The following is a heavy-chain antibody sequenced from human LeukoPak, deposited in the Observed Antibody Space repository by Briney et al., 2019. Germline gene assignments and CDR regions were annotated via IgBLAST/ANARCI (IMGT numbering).Heavy chain of an antibody. V-gene: IGHV1-69*02. CDR2: IIPILGIA. Sequence: ASVKVSCKASGGTFSSYTISWVRQAPGQGLEWMGRIIPILGIANYAQKFQGRVTITADKSTCTAYMELSSLRSEDTAVYYCARGTVVVPADYWGQGTLVTVSS. CDR1: GGTFSSYT. D-gene: IGHD2-2*01. J-gene: IGHJ4*02. CDR3: ARGTVVVPADY.